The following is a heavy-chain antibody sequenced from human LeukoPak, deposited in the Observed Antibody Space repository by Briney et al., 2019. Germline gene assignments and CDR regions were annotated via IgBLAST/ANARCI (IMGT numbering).Heavy chain of an antibody. CDR1: GGSITSYY. J-gene: IGHJ4*02. D-gene: IGHD4-23*01. Sequence: SETLSPTCTVSGGSITSYYWSWIRQPAGKGLEWIGRIYSSGSTNYNPSLKSRVSMSVDTSKNQFSLKLTSVTAADTAVYYRARGAKATVVTMWGQGILVTVSS. CDR3: ARGAKATVVTM. V-gene: IGHV4-4*07. CDR2: IYSSGST.